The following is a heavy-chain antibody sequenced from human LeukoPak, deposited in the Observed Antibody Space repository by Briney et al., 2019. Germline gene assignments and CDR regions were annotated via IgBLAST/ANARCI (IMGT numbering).Heavy chain of an antibody. D-gene: IGHD3-16*01. V-gene: IGHV3-21*01. CDR1: GFTFSSYG. Sequence: GGSLRLSCAASGFTFSSYGMNWVRQAPGKGLEWVSSISSSSSYIYYADSVKGRFTISRDNAKNSLYLQMNSLRAEDTAVYYCARDLAGDYGMDVWGQGTTVTVSS. CDR3: ARDLAGDYGMDV. CDR2: ISSSSSYI. J-gene: IGHJ6*02.